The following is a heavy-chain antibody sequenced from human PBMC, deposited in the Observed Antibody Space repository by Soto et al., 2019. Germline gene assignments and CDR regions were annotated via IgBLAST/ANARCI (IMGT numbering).Heavy chain of an antibody. V-gene: IGHV4-59*08. CDR3: ARYHDSGSYYFWFDP. CDR2: VYYSGST. CDR1: CGSISGYF. J-gene: IGHJ5*02. Sequence: SETLSLTCTVSCGSISGYFWSWIRQPPGKGLEWIGHVYYSGSTNYNPSLKSRATISVDTSNNQISLRLSSVTAADTAVYYCARYHDSGSYYFWFDPWGQGTLVTVSS. D-gene: IGHD3-10*01.